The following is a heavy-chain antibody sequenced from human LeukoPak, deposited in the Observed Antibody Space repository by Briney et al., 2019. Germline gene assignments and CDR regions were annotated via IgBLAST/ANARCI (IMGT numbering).Heavy chain of an antibody. Sequence: SETLSLTCTVSGGPISSYYWSWIRQPPGKGLEWIGYIYYSGSTNYNPSLKSRVTISVDTSKDQFSLKLSSVTAADTAVYYCARGPDSSGYYSAGMNFDYWGQGTLVTVSS. CDR1: GGPISSYY. J-gene: IGHJ4*02. V-gene: IGHV4-59*01. D-gene: IGHD3-22*01. CDR2: IYYSGST. CDR3: ARGPDSSGYYSAGMNFDY.